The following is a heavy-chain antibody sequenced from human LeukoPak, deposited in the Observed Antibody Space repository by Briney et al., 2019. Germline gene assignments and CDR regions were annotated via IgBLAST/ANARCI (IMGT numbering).Heavy chain of an antibody. CDR2: TYYRSKWYN. V-gene: IGHV6-1*01. D-gene: IGHD5-18*01. CDR3: ARSQRGYSYGWVDYYGMDV. CDR1: GDSVSSNSAA. Sequence: QTLSLTCAISGDSVSSNSAAWNWIRQSPSRGLEWLGRTYYRSKWYNDYAVSVKSRITINPDTSKNQFSLQLNSVTPEDTAVYYCARSQRGYSYGWVDYYGMDVWGQGTTVTVSS. J-gene: IGHJ6*02.